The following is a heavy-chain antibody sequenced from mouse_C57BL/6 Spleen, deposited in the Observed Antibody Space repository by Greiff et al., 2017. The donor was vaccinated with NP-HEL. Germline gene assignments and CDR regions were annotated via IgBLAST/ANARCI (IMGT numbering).Heavy chain of an antibody. CDR1: GYTFTDYE. Sequence: QVQLQQSGAELVRPGASVTLSCKASGYTFTDYEMHWVKQTPVHGLEWIGAIDPETGGTAYNQKFKGKAILTADKSSSTAYMELRSLTSEDSAVYYCTRGATRGFAYWGQGTLVTVSA. CDR2: IDPETGGT. J-gene: IGHJ3*01. CDR3: TRGATRGFAY. V-gene: IGHV1-15*01. D-gene: IGHD3-1*01.